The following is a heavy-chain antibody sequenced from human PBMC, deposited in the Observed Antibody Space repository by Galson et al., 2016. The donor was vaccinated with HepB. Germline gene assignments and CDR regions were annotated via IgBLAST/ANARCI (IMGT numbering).Heavy chain of an antibody. CDR1: GFTFSSHA. V-gene: IGHV3-23*01. Sequence: SLRLSCAASGFTFSSHAMSFARQAPGKGLEWVSAITGSGTSTYYADSLKGRLTISRDNSKNTLYLQMNSLRAEDTAVYYCAKAYSSGWYFFDYWGQGTLVTVSS. CDR3: AKAYSSGWYFFDY. CDR2: ITGSGTST. D-gene: IGHD6-19*01. J-gene: IGHJ4*02.